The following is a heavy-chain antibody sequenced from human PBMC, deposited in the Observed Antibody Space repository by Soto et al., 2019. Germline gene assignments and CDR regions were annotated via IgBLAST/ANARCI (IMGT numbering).Heavy chain of an antibody. Sequence: SVKVSCKASGGTFSSYAISWVRQAPGQGLEWTGGIIPIFGTANYAQKFQGRVTITADESTSTAYMELSSLRSEDTAVYYCARDLHDFWSGYSPSFDYWGQGTLVTVSS. J-gene: IGHJ4*02. CDR1: GGTFSSYA. D-gene: IGHD3-3*01. V-gene: IGHV1-69*13. CDR2: IIPIFGTA. CDR3: ARDLHDFWSGYSPSFDY.